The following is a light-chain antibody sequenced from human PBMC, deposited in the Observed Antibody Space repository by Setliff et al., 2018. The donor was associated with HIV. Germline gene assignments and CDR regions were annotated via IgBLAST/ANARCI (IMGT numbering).Light chain of an antibody. J-gene: IGLJ1*01. Sequence: QSALTQPASVSGSPGQSITISCTGTSSDVGGYNYVSWYQQHQGKAPKVMIYEVSNRHSGVSNRFSGSKSGNTASLTISGLQAEDEADYHCTSYTSSYTLVFGTGTKVTVL. CDR2: EVS. CDR1: SSDVGGYNY. CDR3: TSYTSSYTLV. V-gene: IGLV2-14*01.